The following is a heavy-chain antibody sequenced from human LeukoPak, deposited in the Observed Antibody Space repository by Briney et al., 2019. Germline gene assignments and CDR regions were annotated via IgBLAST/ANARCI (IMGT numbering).Heavy chain of an antibody. CDR3: ARDDFWSGYLFDY. CDR1: GFTFSSYS. Sequence: GGSLRLSCAASGFTFSSYSMNWVRQAPGKGLGWVSSISSSSSYIYYADSVKGRFTISRDNAKNSLYLQMNSLRAEDTAVYYCARDDFWSGYLFDYWGQGTLVTVSS. J-gene: IGHJ4*02. D-gene: IGHD3-3*01. V-gene: IGHV3-21*01. CDR2: ISSSSSYI.